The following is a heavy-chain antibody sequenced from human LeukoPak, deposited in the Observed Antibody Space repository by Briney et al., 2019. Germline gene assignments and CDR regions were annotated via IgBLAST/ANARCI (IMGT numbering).Heavy chain of an antibody. V-gene: IGHV3-48*01. J-gene: IGHJ3*02. CDR1: GFTFSDYS. CDR2: IGIDSGNT. CDR3: ARDPKDAFDI. Sequence: GGSLRLSCAASGFTFSDYSMNWVRQAPGKGLEWISYIGIDSGNTNYADSVKGRFTISGDKAKNSLYLQMNSLRVEDTAVYYCARDPKDAFDIWGQGTMVTVSS.